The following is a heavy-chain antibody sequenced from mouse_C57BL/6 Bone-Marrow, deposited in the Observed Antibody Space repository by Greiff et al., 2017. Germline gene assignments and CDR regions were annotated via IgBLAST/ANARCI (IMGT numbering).Heavy chain of an antibody. J-gene: IGHJ3*01. Sequence: VQLKQSVAELVRPGASVKLSCTASGFNIKNTYMHWVKQRPEQGLEWIGRIDPANGNTKYAPKFQGKATITVDTSSNTAYLQLSSLTSEDTAIYYCARGGYSNYVGFAYWGQGTLVTVSA. CDR3: ARGGYSNYVGFAY. CDR1: GFNIKNTY. CDR2: IDPANGNT. V-gene: IGHV14-3*01. D-gene: IGHD2-5*01.